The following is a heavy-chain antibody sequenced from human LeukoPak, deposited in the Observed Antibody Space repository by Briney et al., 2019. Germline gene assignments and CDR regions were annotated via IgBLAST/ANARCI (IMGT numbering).Heavy chain of an antibody. D-gene: IGHD3-10*01. CDR2: FDPEDGET. J-gene: IGHJ4*02. Sequence: ASVKVSCKVSGYTLTELSMHWVRQAPGKGLEWMGGFDPEDGETIYAQKFQGRVTMTEDTSTDTAYMELSSLRSEDTAVYYCATGNRITMVRGVIINSWIDYWGQGTLVTVSS. CDR3: ATGNRITMVRGVIINSWIDY. CDR1: GYTLTELS. V-gene: IGHV1-24*01.